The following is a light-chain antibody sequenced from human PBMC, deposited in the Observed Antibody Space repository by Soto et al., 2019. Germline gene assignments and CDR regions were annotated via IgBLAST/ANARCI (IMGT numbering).Light chain of an antibody. Sequence: DIQLTQSPSFLSASVGDRVTITCRASQGISSYLAWYQQKPGKAPKLLIYAASTLQSGVPSRFSGSGSGTEFTLTISSLQPEDFATYYCQQLNTNPWTFGQGTKVEI. CDR3: QQLNTNPWT. J-gene: IGKJ1*01. V-gene: IGKV1-9*01. CDR2: AAS. CDR1: QGISSY.